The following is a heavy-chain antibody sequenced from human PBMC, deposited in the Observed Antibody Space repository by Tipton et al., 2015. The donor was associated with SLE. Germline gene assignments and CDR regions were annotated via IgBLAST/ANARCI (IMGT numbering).Heavy chain of an antibody. CDR2: IYYSGST. V-gene: IGHV4-59*01. CDR3: ARRAAGREFDY. D-gene: IGHD6-13*01. Sequence: LRLSCTVSGGSISSYYWSWIRQPPGKGLEWIGYIYYSGSTNYNPSLKSRVTISVDTSKNQFSLKLSSVTAADTAVYYCARRAAGREFDYWGQGTLVTVSS. J-gene: IGHJ4*02. CDR1: GGSISSYY.